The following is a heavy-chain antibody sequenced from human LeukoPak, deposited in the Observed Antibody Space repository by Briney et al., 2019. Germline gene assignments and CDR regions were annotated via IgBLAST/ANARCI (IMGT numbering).Heavy chain of an antibody. V-gene: IGHV5-51*01. Sequence: GESLKISCKGSGYSFTNYWIAWVRQMPGKGLEWMGIIYPADSDIRYSPSFQGQVTISADKSISTAYLQWSSLKASDTAMYYCARQEYCSGGSCYTWFDPWGQGTLVTVSS. CDR2: IYPADSDI. CDR1: GYSFTNYW. J-gene: IGHJ5*02. D-gene: IGHD2-15*01. CDR3: ARQEYCSGGSCYTWFDP.